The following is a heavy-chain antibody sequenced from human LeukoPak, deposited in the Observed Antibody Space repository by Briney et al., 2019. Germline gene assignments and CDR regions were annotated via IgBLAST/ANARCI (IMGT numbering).Heavy chain of an antibody. V-gene: IGHV3-30*04. CDR3: ACSGSIDY. CDR2: ISYDGSNK. CDR1: GFTFSSYA. D-gene: IGHD3-10*02. J-gene: IGHJ4*02. Sequence: GGSLRLSCAASGFTFSSYAMHWVRQAPGKGLEWVAVISYDGSNKYYADSVKGRFTIPRDNSKNTLYLQMNSLRAEDTAVYYCACSGSIDYWGQGTLVTVSS.